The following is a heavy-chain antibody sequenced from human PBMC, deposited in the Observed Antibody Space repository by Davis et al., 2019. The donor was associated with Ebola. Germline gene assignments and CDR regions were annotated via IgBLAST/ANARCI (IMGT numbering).Heavy chain of an antibody. CDR2: IYYSGST. D-gene: IGHD5-12*01. J-gene: IGHJ4*02. V-gene: IGHV4-59*01. CDR3: AREGRGGYDY. Sequence: GSLRLSCAASGFSFRDYGMSWVRQVPGTGLEWIGYIYYSGSTNYNPSLKSRVTISVDTSKNQFSLKLSSVTAADTAVYYCAREGRGGYDYWGQGTLVTVSS. CDR1: GFSFRDYG.